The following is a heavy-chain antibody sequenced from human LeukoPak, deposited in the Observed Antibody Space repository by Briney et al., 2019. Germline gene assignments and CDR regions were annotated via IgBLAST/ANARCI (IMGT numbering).Heavy chain of an antibody. CDR3: ARGPIVGATLLPGSYMDV. V-gene: IGHV4-34*01. D-gene: IGHD1-26*01. Sequence: SETLSLTCAVYGGSLSGYYWSWTRQPPGKGLEWIGEINHSGSTNYNPSLKSRVTISVDTSKNQFSLKLSSVTAADTAVYYCARGPIVGATLLPGSYMDVWGKGTTVTVSS. CDR2: INHSGST. J-gene: IGHJ6*03. CDR1: GGSLSGYY.